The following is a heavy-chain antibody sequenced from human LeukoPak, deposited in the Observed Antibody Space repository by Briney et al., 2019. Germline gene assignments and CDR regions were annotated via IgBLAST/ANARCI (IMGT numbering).Heavy chain of an antibody. J-gene: IGHJ5*02. CDR3: ARDTDSRPNWFAP. Sequence: SVKVSCKASGGTFSIYAISWVRQAPGQGLEWMGGIIPIFGTANYAQKFQGRVTITADESTSTAYMELSSLRSEDTAVYYCARDTDSRPNWFAPWGQGTLVTVSS. CDR1: GGTFSIYA. D-gene: IGHD6-13*01. CDR2: IIPIFGTA. V-gene: IGHV1-69*01.